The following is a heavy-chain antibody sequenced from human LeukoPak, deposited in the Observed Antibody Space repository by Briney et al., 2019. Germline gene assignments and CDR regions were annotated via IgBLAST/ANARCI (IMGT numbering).Heavy chain of an antibody. CDR2: ISSSSNTM. CDR1: GFTFSSYE. J-gene: IGHJ3*02. Sequence: GGSLRLSCAASGFTFSSYEMNWVRQAPGKGLEWVSYISSSSNTMYYADSVKGRFTISRDNAKNTLYLQMNSLRAEDTAVYYCARYCSGGSCYSAYTFDIWGQGTMVTVSS. D-gene: IGHD2-15*01. CDR3: ARYCSGGSCYSAYTFDI. V-gene: IGHV3-48*03.